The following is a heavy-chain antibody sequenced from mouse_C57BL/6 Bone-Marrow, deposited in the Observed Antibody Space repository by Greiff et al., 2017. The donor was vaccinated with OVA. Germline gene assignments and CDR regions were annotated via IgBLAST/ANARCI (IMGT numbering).Heavy chain of an antibody. V-gene: IGHV7-1*01. CDR1: GFTFSDFY. CDR3: ARGLVTTRVYAMDY. CDR2: SRNKANDYTT. Sequence: EVKLVESGGGLVQSGRSLRLSCATSGFTFSDFYMEWVRQAPGKGLEWIAASRNKANDYTTEYSASVKGRFIVSRDTSQSILYLQMNALRAEDTAIYDCARGLVTTRVYAMDYWGQGTSVTVSS. D-gene: IGHD2-2*01. J-gene: IGHJ4*01.